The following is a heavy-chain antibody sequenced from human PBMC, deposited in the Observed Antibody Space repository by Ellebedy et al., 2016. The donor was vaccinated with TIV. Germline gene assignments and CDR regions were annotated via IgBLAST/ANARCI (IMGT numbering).Heavy chain of an antibody. J-gene: IGHJ6*02. CDR3: ARGMMDRGVRVLTKYSKVKGVDV. CDR1: GGSFSGHY. CDR2: IDHSGTA. V-gene: IGHV4-34*01. Sequence: SETLSLTXAVYGGSFSGHYWTWIRQPPGKGLEWIGEIDHSGTANYRPSLKRRVTISVDTSKSQFSLTLTSVTAADTAVYYCARGMMDRGVRVLTKYSKVKGVDVWGQGTTVTVSS. D-gene: IGHD3-10*01.